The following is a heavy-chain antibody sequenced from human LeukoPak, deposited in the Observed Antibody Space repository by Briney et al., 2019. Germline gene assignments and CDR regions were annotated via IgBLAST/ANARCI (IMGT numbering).Heavy chain of an antibody. CDR2: INPNSGGT. CDR3: ARDLHTFGFDY. D-gene: IGHD3-16*01. CDR1: GYTFTGYY. Sequence: ASVKVSCKASGYTFTGYYMHWVRQAPGQGLVWMGRINPNSGGTNYAQKFQGRVTMTRDTSISTAYMELSSLRSDDTAVYYCARDLHTFGFDYWGQGTLVTVSS. J-gene: IGHJ4*02. V-gene: IGHV1-2*06.